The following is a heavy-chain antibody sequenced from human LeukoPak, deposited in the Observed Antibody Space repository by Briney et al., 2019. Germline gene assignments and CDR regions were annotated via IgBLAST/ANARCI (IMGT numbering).Heavy chain of an antibody. J-gene: IGHJ4*02. D-gene: IGHD6-13*01. Sequence: ASVKVSCKASGYTFPGYYMHWVRQAPGQGLEWMGWINPNSGGTNYAQKFQGRVTMTRDTSISTAYMELSRLRSDDTAVYYCARIAAASPNLFDYWGQGTLVTVSS. CDR3: ARIAAASPNLFDY. CDR2: INPNSGGT. CDR1: GYTFPGYY. V-gene: IGHV1-2*02.